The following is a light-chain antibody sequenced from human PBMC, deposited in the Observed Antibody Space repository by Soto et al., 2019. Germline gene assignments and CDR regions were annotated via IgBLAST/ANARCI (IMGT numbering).Light chain of an antibody. CDR1: SSTIGSNT. CDR2: NND. Sequence: QSVLTQPPSASGTPGQGVTFSCFGSSSTIGSNTVSWYQHFPGTAPKLLIYNNDERPSGVPDRFSGSKSGTSASLAISGLQAEDEADYYCAAWDDSLNGPVFGGGTKLTVL. CDR3: AAWDDSLNGPV. J-gene: IGLJ2*01. V-gene: IGLV1-44*01.